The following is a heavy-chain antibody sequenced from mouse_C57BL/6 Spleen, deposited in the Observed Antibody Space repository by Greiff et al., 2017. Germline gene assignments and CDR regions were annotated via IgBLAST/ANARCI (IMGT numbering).Heavy chain of an antibody. V-gene: IGHV1-15*01. CDR2: IDPETGGT. Sequence: QVQLQQSGAELVRPGASVTLSCKASGYTFTDYEMHWVKQTPVHGLEWIGAIDPETGGTAYNQKFKGKAILTADKSSSTAYMELRSLTSEDSAVYYCTYPITTVDYFDYWGQGTTLTVSS. J-gene: IGHJ2*01. D-gene: IGHD1-1*01. CDR3: TYPITTVDYFDY. CDR1: GYTFTDYE.